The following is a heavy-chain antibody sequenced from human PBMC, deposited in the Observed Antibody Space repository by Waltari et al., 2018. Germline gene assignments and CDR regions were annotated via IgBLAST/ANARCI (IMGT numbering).Heavy chain of an antibody. CDR1: GGSISSYY. D-gene: IGHD6-13*01. Sequence: QVQLQESGPGLVKPSEPLSLTCTVSGGSISSYYWSWIRPPAGKGLEWLGRIYTSGSTNYNPYLKSRVTMSVDTSKNQCSLKLSSVTAADTAVYYCARAMYSSSWGYYYYYMDVWGKGTTVTISS. J-gene: IGHJ6*03. CDR3: ARAMYSSSWGYYYYYMDV. CDR2: IYTSGST. V-gene: IGHV4-4*07.